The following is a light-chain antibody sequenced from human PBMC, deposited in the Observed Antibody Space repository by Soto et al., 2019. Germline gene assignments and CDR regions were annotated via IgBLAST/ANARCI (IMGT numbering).Light chain of an antibody. CDR3: QQRRDWPLT. Sequence: EIVLTQSPATLSLSPGERATLSCRASQSISSSLGWYQQKPGQLPRLLIYEASNRATGIPARFSGSGSGTYFTPTIRRLAPEYFAVYYCQQRRDWPLTFGGGTKVEIK. CDR1: QSISSS. J-gene: IGKJ4*01. V-gene: IGKV3-11*01. CDR2: EAS.